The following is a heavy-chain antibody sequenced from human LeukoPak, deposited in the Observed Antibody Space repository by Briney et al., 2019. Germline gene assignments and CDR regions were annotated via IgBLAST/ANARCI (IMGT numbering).Heavy chain of an antibody. CDR1: GFTVSSNY. V-gene: IGHV3-66*01. CDR3: ARDYSSSFGDAFDI. D-gene: IGHD6-13*01. Sequence: GGSLRLSCAASGFTVSSNYMSWVRQAPGKGLEWVSVIYSGGSTYYADSVKGRFTISRDNSKNTLYLQMNSLRAEDTAVYYCARDYSSSFGDAFDIWGQGTMVTVSS. J-gene: IGHJ3*02. CDR2: IYSGGST.